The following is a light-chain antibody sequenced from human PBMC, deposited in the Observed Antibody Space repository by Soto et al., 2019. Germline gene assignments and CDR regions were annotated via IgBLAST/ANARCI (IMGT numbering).Light chain of an antibody. J-gene: IGKJ5*01. CDR2: GAS. Sequence: EIVLTQSPGTLSLSPGERATLSCRASQSVGSTYLAWYQHKPGQAPRLLIYGASSRATGIPDRFSGSGSETHFTLTISRLEPEDFAAYYCQQYGSSPRITFGQGTRLEIK. CDR3: QQYGSSPRIT. CDR1: QSVGSTY. V-gene: IGKV3-20*01.